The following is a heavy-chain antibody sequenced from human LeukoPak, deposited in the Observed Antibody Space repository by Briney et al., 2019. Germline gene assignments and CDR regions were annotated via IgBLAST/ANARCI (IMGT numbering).Heavy chain of an antibody. CDR3: AKALLPMTTLTLFDY. Sequence: GGSLRRSCAASGFTFSSYGMHWVRQAPGKGLEWVAFIRYDANNKYYADSVKGRFTICRDNSKNTLYLQMNSLRAEDRAVYYCAKALLPMTTLTLFDYWGQGTLVTVSS. D-gene: IGHD4-11*01. CDR1: GFTFSSYG. CDR2: IRYDANNK. J-gene: IGHJ4*02. V-gene: IGHV3-30*02.